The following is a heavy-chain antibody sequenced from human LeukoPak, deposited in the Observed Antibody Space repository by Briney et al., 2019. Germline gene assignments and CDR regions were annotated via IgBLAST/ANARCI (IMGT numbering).Heavy chain of an antibody. Sequence: ASVKVSCKASGYTFTGYYMHWVRQAPGQGLEWMGWIYPNSGGTNYAQKFQGRVTMTGDTSISTGYMELSSLRSDDTAVYYCARDFVVNYGWAAFDIWGQGTMVTVSS. CDR2: IYPNSGGT. J-gene: IGHJ3*02. V-gene: IGHV1-2*02. CDR3: ARDFVVNYGWAAFDI. CDR1: GYTFTGYY. D-gene: IGHD3-10*01.